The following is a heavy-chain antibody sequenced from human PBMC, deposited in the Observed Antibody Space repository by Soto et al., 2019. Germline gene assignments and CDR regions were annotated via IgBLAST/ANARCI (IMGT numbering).Heavy chain of an antibody. Sequence: QVQLVQSGAEMKKPGSSVKVSCQSSGGTFNTYAMNWVRQAPGQGPEWMGDISPMFGAATYAPKFQGRVTITADESTGTSYMQLSSFTSDDTAIYFCAREVQVHTPAFVYWGQGTLVTVSS. D-gene: IGHD3-10*01. V-gene: IGHV1-69*19. CDR2: ISPMFGAA. J-gene: IGHJ4*02. CDR1: GGTFNTYA. CDR3: AREVQVHTPAFVY.